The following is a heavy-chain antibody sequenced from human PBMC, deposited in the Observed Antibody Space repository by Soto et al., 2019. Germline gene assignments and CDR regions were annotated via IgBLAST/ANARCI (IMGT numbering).Heavy chain of an antibody. D-gene: IGHD6-13*01. V-gene: IGHV4-59*01. J-gene: IGHJ4*02. CDR3: ARTGSAAAGLYYFDY. Sequence: SETLSLTCTVSGGSISSYYWSWIRQPPGKGLEWIGYIYYSGSTNYNPSLKSRVTISVDTSKNQFSLKLSSVTAADAAVYYCARTGSAAAGLYYFDYWGQGTLVTVSS. CDR1: GGSISSYY. CDR2: IYYSGST.